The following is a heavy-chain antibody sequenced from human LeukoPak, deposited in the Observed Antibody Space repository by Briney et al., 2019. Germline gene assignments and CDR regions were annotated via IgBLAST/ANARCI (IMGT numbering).Heavy chain of an antibody. J-gene: IGHJ6*02. CDR1: GFTFSDYY. CDR3: ARGHYGLDV. V-gene: IGHV3-11*01. CDR2: IGGSGDSTI. Sequence: GGSLRLSCAASGFTFSDYYFSWIRQAPGKGLEWVSYIGGSGDSTIYYADSMKGRFTISRDNAKSSLYLQMNSLRADDTAVYYCARGHYGLDVWGQGSTVTVSS.